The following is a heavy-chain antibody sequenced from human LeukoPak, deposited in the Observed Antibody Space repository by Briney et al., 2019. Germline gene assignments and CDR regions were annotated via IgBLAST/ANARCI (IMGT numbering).Heavy chain of an antibody. Sequence: GGSLRLSCAASGFTFDDYAMHWVRLAPGKGLEWVSGISWNSGSIGYADSVKGRFTISRDNAKNSLYLQMNSLRAEDTALYYCAKDEGYSSTSGIDCWGQGTLVTVSS. D-gene: IGHD6-19*01. CDR3: AKDEGYSSTSGIDC. J-gene: IGHJ4*02. V-gene: IGHV3-9*01. CDR1: GFTFDDYA. CDR2: ISWNSGSI.